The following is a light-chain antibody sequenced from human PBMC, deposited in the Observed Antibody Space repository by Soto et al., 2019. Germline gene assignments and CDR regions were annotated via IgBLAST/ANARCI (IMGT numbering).Light chain of an antibody. CDR2: DAS. CDR3: QQYGSSPLT. Sequence: EIVLTQSPGTLSLSPGERATLSCRASQSVRSNYLAWYQQKPGQAPRFLIYDASSRATGIPDRFSGSGSGTDFTLTICRLEPEDFAVYYCQQYGSSPLTFGGGTKVEIK. V-gene: IGKV3-20*01. J-gene: IGKJ4*01. CDR1: QSVRSNY.